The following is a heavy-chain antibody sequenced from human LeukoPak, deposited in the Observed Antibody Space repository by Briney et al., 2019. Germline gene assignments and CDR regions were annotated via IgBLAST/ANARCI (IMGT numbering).Heavy chain of an antibody. CDR3: AKSYQLLPAWFDP. Sequence: PGGSLRLSCAASGFNFANHAMSWVRQTPGKGLEWVSGISWNSGSIGYADSVKGRFTISRDNAKNSLYLQMNSLRAEDTALYYCAKSYQLLPAWFDPWGQGTLVTVSS. J-gene: IGHJ5*02. CDR2: ISWNSGSI. CDR1: GFNFANHA. V-gene: IGHV3-9*01. D-gene: IGHD2-15*01.